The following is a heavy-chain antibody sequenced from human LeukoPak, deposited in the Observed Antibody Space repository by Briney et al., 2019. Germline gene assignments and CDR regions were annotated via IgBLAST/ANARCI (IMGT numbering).Heavy chain of an antibody. CDR3: ARPPPSSWLKYVVGGTGGTLDI. Sequence: PGGSLRLSCTASGFTFSSYGMHWLRQAPGKGLEGVAVLTYDGTKEYYADSVKGRFTISRDNSKNTLYLQMHSLRAEYTAVYYCARPPPSSWLKYVVGGTGGTLDIWGQGTMVTVSS. CDR1: GFTFSSYG. CDR2: LTYDGTKE. J-gene: IGHJ3*02. D-gene: IGHD6-13*01. V-gene: IGHV3-30*03.